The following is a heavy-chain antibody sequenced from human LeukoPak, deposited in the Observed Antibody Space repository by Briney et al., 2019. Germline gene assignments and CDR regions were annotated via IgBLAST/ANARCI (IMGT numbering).Heavy chain of an antibody. J-gene: IGHJ4*02. CDR1: GFSFSDYS. D-gene: IGHD5-18*01. Sequence: GGSLRLSCAASGFSFSDYSMHWVRQAPGKGLEWVAVISYDGSNKYYADSVKGRFTISRDNSKNTLYLQMNSLRAEDTAVYYCARDGGYSYGNTQNFDYWGQGTLVTVSS. V-gene: IGHV3-30-3*01. CDR2: ISYDGSNK. CDR3: ARDGGYSYGNTQNFDY.